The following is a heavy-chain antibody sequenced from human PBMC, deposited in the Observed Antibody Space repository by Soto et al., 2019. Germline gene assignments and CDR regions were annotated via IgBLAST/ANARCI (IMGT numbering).Heavy chain of an antibody. CDR1: GGTFSSYA. J-gene: IGHJ5*02. Sequence: ASVKVSCKASGGTFSSYAISWVRQASGQVLEWMGGIIPIFGTANYAQKFQGRVTITADESTSTAYMELSSLRSEDTAVYYCASTPDRGEYNWFDPWGQGTLVTVSS. V-gene: IGHV1-69*13. CDR3: ASTPDRGEYNWFDP. CDR2: IIPIFGTA. D-gene: IGHD3-16*01.